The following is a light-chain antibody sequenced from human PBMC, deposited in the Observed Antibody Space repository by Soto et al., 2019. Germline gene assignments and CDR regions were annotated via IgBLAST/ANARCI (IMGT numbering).Light chain of an antibody. J-gene: IGLJ1*01. Sequence: QSALTQPASVSGSPGQSITISCTGTSSDVGGYNYVSWYQQHPGKAPKLMIYDVSNRPSGVSNRFSGSKSGNTASLTISGLQAEDVADYYCSSYTSSSTLFGTGTKLTVL. CDR2: DVS. CDR3: SSYTSSSTL. CDR1: SSDVGGYNY. V-gene: IGLV2-14*01.